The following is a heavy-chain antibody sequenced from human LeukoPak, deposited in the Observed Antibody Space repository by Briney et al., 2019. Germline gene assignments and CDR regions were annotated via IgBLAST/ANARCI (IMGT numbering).Heavy chain of an antibody. CDR3: ARDPNGDYIGAFDM. J-gene: IGHJ3*02. V-gene: IGHV3-23*01. CDR2: IRGSGVNT. CDR1: GFSFSAYA. Sequence: GGSLRLSCTASGFSFSAYAMMWVRQAPGKGPEWVSAIRGSGVNTYYADSVKGRFTISRDNSKYTLFLQMNSLRAEDTAVYYCARDPNGDYIGAFDMWGPGAMVTVSS. D-gene: IGHD4-17*01.